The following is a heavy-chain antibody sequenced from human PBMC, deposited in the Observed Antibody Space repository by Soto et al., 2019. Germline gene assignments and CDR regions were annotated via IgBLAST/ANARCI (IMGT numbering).Heavy chain of an antibody. Sequence: SVKVSCKASGGTFSSYAISWVRQAPGQGLEWMGGIIPIFGTANYAQKFQGRVTITADESTSTAYMELSSLRSGDTAVYYCASLITMVRGVNPYYYYYGMDVWGQGTTVTVSS. V-gene: IGHV1-69*13. CDR2: IIPIFGTA. CDR1: GGTFSSYA. CDR3: ASLITMVRGVNPYYYYYGMDV. J-gene: IGHJ6*02. D-gene: IGHD3-10*01.